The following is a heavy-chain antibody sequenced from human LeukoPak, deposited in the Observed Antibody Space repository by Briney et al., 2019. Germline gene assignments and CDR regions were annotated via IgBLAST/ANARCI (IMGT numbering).Heavy chain of an antibody. CDR2: ISGNGVGT. CDR3: ARDLRTVTTSDY. J-gene: IGHJ4*02. V-gene: IGHV3-23*01. D-gene: IGHD4-17*01. CDR1: GFTVSNYY. Sequence: PGGSLRLSCAASGFTVSNYYMTWVRQAPEKGLEWVSSISGNGVGTYYADSVKGRFTISRDNSKSTLYLQMNSLRAEDTAVFYCARDLRTVTTSDYWGQGTLVTVSS.